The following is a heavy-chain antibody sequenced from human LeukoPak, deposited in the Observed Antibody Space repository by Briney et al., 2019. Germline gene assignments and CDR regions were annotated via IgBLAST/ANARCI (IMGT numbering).Heavy chain of an antibody. Sequence: ASVKVSCKASGYTFTGYYMHWVRQAPGQGLEWMGWINPNSGGTNYAQKFQGRVTMTRDTSISTAYMELGRLRSDDTAVYYCARAVTDSSGYFHSWFDPWGQGTLVTVSS. CDR2: INPNSGGT. CDR1: GYTFTGYY. J-gene: IGHJ5*02. CDR3: ARAVTDSSGYFHSWFDP. V-gene: IGHV1-2*02. D-gene: IGHD3-22*01.